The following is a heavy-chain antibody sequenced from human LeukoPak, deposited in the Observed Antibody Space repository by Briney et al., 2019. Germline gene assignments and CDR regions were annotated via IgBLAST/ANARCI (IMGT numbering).Heavy chain of an antibody. CDR1: GGSISSYY. J-gene: IGHJ3*02. CDR3: ARAPNYYDRRGYYQDAFDI. D-gene: IGHD3-22*01. V-gene: IGHV4-59*01. CDR2: IYHSGST. Sequence: TSETLSLTCTVSGGSISSYYWSWIRQPPGKGLEWIGYIYHSGSTNYNPSLKSRVTISVDTSKNQFSLKLSSVTAADTAVYYCARAPNYYDRRGYYQDAFDIWGHGTMATVSS.